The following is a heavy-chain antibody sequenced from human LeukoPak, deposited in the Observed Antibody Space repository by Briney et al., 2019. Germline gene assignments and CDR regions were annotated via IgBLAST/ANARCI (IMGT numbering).Heavy chain of an antibody. CDR1: GGTFSSYA. CDR3: ARVANFWSGYYYYYYMDV. Sequence: ASVKVSCKASGGTFSSYAISWVRQAPGQGLEWMGGIIPIFGTANYAQKFQGRVTITADESTSTAYMELSSLRSEDTAVYYCARVANFWSGYYYYYYMDVWGKGTTVTVSS. D-gene: IGHD3-3*01. CDR2: IIPIFGTA. J-gene: IGHJ6*03. V-gene: IGHV1-69*13.